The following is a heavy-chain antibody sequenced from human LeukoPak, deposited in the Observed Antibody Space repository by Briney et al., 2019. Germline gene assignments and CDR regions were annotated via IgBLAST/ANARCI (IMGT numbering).Heavy chain of an antibody. V-gene: IGHV3-23*01. CDR3: AKNRGGTYKYYMDV. D-gene: IGHD1-1*01. Sequence: PGGSLRLSCAASGPTFNKYAMSWVRQAPGMGLEWLSYVSGSGGATYYADSVKGRFTISRDNSKNTVYLQMGSLRAEDTAVYYCAKNRGGTYKYYMDVWGNGTTVTVSS. J-gene: IGHJ6*03. CDR1: GPTFNKYA. CDR2: VSGSGGAT.